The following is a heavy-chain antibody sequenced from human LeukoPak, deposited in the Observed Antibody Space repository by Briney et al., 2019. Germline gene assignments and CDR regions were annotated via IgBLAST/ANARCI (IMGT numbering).Heavy chain of an antibody. Sequence: PSETLPLTCAVYGGSFSGYYWSWIRQPPGKGLEWIGEINHSGSTNYSPSLKSRVTISVDTPKNQFSLKLSSVTAADTAVYYCARHIAVVGYFQHWGQGTLVTVSS. D-gene: IGHD6-19*01. CDR2: INHSGST. V-gene: IGHV4-34*01. CDR3: ARHIAVVGYFQH. J-gene: IGHJ1*01. CDR1: GGSFSGYY.